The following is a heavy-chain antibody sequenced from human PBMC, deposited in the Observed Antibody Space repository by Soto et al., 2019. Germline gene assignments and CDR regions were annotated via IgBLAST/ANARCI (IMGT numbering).Heavy chain of an antibody. V-gene: IGHV4-59*01. CDR2: IYYSGST. Sequence: KTSETLSLTCTVSGGSISSYYWSWIRQPPGKGLEWIGYIYYSGSTNYNPSLKSRVTISVDTSKNQFSLKLSSVTAADTAVYYCARAGWELNRKYNWFDPWGQGTLVTV. CDR3: ARAGWELNRKYNWFDP. CDR1: GGSISSYY. D-gene: IGHD1-26*01. J-gene: IGHJ5*02.